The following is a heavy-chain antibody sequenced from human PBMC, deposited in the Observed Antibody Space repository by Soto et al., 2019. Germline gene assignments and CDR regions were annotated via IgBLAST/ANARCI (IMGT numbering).Heavy chain of an antibody. CDR3: ARPLSYDSNGYYYDYYHYGMDV. V-gene: IGHV1-8*01. J-gene: IGHJ6*02. CDR2: MNPNSGNT. D-gene: IGHD3-22*01. CDR1: GYTSTNYD. Sequence: QVQLVQSGAEVKKPGASVKVSCKASGYTSTNYDINWVRQATGQGLEWMGWMNPNSGNTGYAQKFQGRVTMTRKTSISTAYMELGSLRSEDTAVYYCARPLSYDSNGYYYDYYHYGMDVWGQGTTVTVS.